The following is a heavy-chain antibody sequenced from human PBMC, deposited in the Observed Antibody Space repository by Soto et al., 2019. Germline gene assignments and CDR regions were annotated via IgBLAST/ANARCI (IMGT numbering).Heavy chain of an antibody. CDR3: ARWGTTGGLDV. V-gene: IGHV3-30*19. Sequence: QVQLVESGGGVVQPGTSLRVSCVGSGFTFRRYVIHWVRQAPGKGLEWVALTSYDGSDKYYGDSLRGRFTISRDNSRNTVDLQMDSLRLEDTALYYCARWGTTGGLDVWGQGTLVSVSS. CDR1: GFTFRRYV. D-gene: IGHD3-16*01. J-gene: IGHJ1*01. CDR2: TSYDGSDK.